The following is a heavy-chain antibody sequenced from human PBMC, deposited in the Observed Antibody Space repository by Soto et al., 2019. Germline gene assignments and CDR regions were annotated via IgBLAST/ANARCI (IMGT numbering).Heavy chain of an antibody. Sequence: EVQLLESGGGLVQPGGSLRLSCAASGFTFSSYAMRWVRQAPVKGLEWVSAISGSGGSTYYADSVKGRFTIYRDNSKNTLYLQMNSLRAEDTAVYYCASRGSWSYDDYWGQGTLVTVSS. CDR1: GFTFSSYA. CDR3: ASRGSWSYDDY. J-gene: IGHJ4*02. V-gene: IGHV3-23*01. D-gene: IGHD1-26*01. CDR2: ISGSGGST.